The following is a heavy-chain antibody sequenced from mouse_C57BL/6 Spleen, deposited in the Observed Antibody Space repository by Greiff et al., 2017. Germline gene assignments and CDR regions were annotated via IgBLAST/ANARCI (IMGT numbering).Heavy chain of an antibody. D-gene: IGHD1-1*01. V-gene: IGHV14-1*01. Sequence: EVKLMESGAELVRPGASVKLSCTASGFNIKDYYMHWVKQRPEQGLEWIGRMDPEDGDTEYAPKFQGKATMTADTSSNTAYLQLSSLTSEDTAVYYCTPGGQAVVPAYWGQGTLVTVSA. CDR1: GFNIKDYY. CDR3: TPGGQAVVPAY. CDR2: MDPEDGDT. J-gene: IGHJ3*01.